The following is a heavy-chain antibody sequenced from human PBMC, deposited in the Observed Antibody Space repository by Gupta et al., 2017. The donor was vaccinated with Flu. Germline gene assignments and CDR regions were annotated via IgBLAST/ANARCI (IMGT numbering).Heavy chain of an antibody. CDR2: IWSDGSVM. D-gene: IGHD1-1*01. V-gene: IGHV3-33*01. Sequence: QVQLVESGGGVVQPGRSLRLSGTASGFSFSNDGMHWVRQAPGKGLEWVAVIWSDGSVMYYADSVKGRFTVSRDNSKNTLYLHMSSLRVDDTAVYYCARSNWNFFDYWGQGALVTVSS. J-gene: IGHJ4*02. CDR3: ARSNWNFFDY. CDR1: GFSFSNDG.